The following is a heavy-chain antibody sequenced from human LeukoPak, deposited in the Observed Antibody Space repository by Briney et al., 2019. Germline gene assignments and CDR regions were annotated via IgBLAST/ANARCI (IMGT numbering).Heavy chain of an antibody. CDR1: GYTFTSYW. CDR3: ARLGPDSGLRD. J-gene: IGHJ4*02. CDR2: IYPGDSHT. D-gene: IGHD6-19*01. V-gene: IGHV5-51*01. Sequence: GESLKISCKASGYTFTSYWIGWGRQMPGKGLEWMGIIYPGDSHTTYSPSFQGQVTISADKSISTAYLHWSSLKASDTAMYYCARLGPDSGLRDWGQGTLVTVSS.